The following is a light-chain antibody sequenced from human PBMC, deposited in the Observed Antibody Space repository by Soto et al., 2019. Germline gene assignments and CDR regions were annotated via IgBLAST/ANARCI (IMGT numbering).Light chain of an antibody. V-gene: IGKV3-20*01. J-gene: IGKJ4*01. CDR3: PHFGRG. CDR1: QSVSSSY. Sequence: GVTKSAVTLSLSTGERATLSCRASQSVSSSYLAWYQQKPGKAPRLLVYGASSRATGIPDRFSGSGPGTVFTLTISRLEAEDFSVYYCPHFGRGFGGGTKVDNK. CDR2: GAS.